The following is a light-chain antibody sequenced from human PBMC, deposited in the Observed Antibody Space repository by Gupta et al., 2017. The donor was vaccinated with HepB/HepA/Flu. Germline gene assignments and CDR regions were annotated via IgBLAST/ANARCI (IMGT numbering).Light chain of an antibody. J-gene: IGKJ1*01. V-gene: IGKV1-27*01. CDR2: TSS. CDR1: QDIYNY. CDR3: QKYNSARWT. Sequence: DLQLTQSPSSLSASVGDRVTITCRASQDIYNYLAWYQQKPGKTPKLLIYTSSTLQSGVPSRFSGSGSGTDFTLTISSLQPEDVATYYCQKYNSARWTFGQGTKVEIK.